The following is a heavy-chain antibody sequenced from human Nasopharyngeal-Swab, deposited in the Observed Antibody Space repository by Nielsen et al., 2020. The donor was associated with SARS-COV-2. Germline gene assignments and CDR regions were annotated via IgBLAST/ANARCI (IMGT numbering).Heavy chain of an antibody. D-gene: IGHD2-2*01. Sequence: SETLSLTCAVYGGSFSDSPWSWLRLLPGKRLEGIGEINHRGGTAYRSSLKSRVSISVDTSKNQFSLELRSVTAADTAVYFCARGPDQFHSFDSWDQGRLVTVSS. CDR3: ARGPDQFHSFDS. J-gene: IGHJ4*02. V-gene: IGHV4-34*01. CDR1: GGSFSDSP. CDR2: INHRGGT.